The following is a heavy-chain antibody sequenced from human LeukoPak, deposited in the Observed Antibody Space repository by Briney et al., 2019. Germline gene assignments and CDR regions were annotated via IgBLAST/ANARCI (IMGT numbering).Heavy chain of an antibody. CDR1: GFTVSSNY. CDR3: AKDQSHIVVVPAAPGY. V-gene: IGHV3-53*01. Sequence: GGSLRLSCAASGFTVSSNYMSWVRQAPGKGLEWVSVIYSGGSTYYADSVKGRFTISRDNSKNTLYLQMNSLRAEDTAVYYCAKDQSHIVVVPAAPGYWGQGTLVTVSS. J-gene: IGHJ4*02. CDR2: IYSGGST. D-gene: IGHD2-2*01.